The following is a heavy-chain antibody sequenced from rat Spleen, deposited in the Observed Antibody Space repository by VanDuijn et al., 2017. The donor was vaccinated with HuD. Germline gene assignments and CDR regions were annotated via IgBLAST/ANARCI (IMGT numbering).Heavy chain of an antibody. CDR2: INHDGSGS. Sequence: EVQLVESGGGLVQPGRSLKLSCAASGFTFSDYNMAWVRQAPKKGLEWAATINHDGSGSYYRDSVKGRFTISRDNAKSTLYLQMDSLRSEDTATYYCARPSYGYPFAYWGQGTLVTVSS. CDR1: GFTFSDYN. CDR3: ARPSYGYPFAY. V-gene: IGHV5-7*01. J-gene: IGHJ3*01. D-gene: IGHD1-7*01.